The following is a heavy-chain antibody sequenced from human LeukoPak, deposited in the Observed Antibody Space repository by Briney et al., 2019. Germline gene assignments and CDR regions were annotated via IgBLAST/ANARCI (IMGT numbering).Heavy chain of an antibody. CDR2: FNHSGST. CDR1: GGSFSGYY. V-gene: IGHV4-34*01. CDR3: ARRLWFGELLSWFDP. J-gene: IGHJ5*02. Sequence: SETLSLTCAVCGGSFSGYYWRWLRQPPGKGLEWIGEFNHSGSTNSNPSLKIRVTISVDTSKNQFSLKLSSVTAADTAVYYCARRLWFGELLSWFDPWGQGTLVTVSS. D-gene: IGHD3-10*01.